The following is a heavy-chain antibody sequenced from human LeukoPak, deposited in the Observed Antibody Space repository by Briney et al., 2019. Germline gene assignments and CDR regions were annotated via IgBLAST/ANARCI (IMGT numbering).Heavy chain of an antibody. CDR3: AIAAITVAGTRYFLH. J-gene: IGHJ1*01. Sequence: ASVKVSCKASGYTFTSYGISWVRQAPGQGLEWMGWIGAYNGNTNYAQNLQGRVTLTTDTSTATAYMELRSLTPDDTAVYYCAIAAITVAGTRYFLHWGQGTLVTVSS. D-gene: IGHD6-19*01. CDR1: GYTFTSYG. V-gene: IGHV1-18*01. CDR2: IGAYNGNT.